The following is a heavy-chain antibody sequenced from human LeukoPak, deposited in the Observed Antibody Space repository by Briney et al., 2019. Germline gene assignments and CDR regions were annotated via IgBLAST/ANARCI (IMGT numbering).Heavy chain of an antibody. J-gene: IGHJ6*03. CDR3: ARVGGYYGSGSYSYYYYMDV. CDR1: GYTFTSYY. Sequence: GASVKVSCKASGYTFTSYYIHWVRQAPGQGLEWMGIINPSGGSTIYAQKFQGRVTMTRDMSTSTVYMELSSLRSDDTAVYYCARVGGYYGSGSYSYYYYMDVWGKGTTVTVSS. CDR2: INPSGGST. D-gene: IGHD3-10*01. V-gene: IGHV1-46*01.